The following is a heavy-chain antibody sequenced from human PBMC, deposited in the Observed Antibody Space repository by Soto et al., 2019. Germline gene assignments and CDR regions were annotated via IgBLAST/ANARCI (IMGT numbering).Heavy chain of an antibody. CDR1: GGSFSSNP. CDR2: IIPIFATV. CDR3: ARGGRGYSSAPRYYFDY. D-gene: IGHD5-18*01. J-gene: IGHJ4*02. Sequence: QVQLVQSGSEVKKPGSSVKVSCKASGGSFSSNPISWVRQAPGQGLEGMAGIIPIFATVHYAQKFQGSVTITADESTSTAYMELTSLRSEDTAVYFCARGGRGYSSAPRYYFDYWGQGTLVTVSS. V-gene: IGHV1-69*01.